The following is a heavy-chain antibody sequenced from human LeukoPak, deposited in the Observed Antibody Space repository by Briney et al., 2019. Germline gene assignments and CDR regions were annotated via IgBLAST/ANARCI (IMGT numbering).Heavy chain of an antibody. J-gene: IGHJ3*02. V-gene: IGHV1-2*02. CDR1: GYTFTGYY. CDR3: ARGRYDILTGYYTTDAFDI. CDR2: INPNSGGT. D-gene: IGHD3-9*01. Sequence: GASVKVSCKASGYTFTGYYMHWVRQAPGQGLEWMGWINPNSGGTNYAQKFQGRVTMTRDTSISTAYMELSRLRSDDTAVYYCARGRYDILTGYYTTDAFDIWGLGTMVTVSS.